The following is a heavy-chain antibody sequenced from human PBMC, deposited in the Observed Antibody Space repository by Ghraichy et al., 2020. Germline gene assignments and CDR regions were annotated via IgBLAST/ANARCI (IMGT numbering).Heavy chain of an antibody. CDR3: ARGGEIVATICYLDI. Sequence: SQTLSLTCAVYGGSFSGYYWSWIRQPPGKGLEWIGEINHSGSTNYNPSLKSRVTISVDTSKNQFSLKLSSVTAADTAVYYCARGGEIVATICYLDIWGQGTMVTVSS. V-gene: IGHV4-34*01. D-gene: IGHD5-12*01. CDR1: GGSFSGYY. CDR2: INHSGST. J-gene: IGHJ3*02.